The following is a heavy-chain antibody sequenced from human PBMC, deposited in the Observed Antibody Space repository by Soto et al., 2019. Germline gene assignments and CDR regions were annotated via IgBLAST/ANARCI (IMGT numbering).Heavy chain of an antibody. CDR1: GGSISSGDYY. CDR2: INHSGST. CDR3: AGGFGSSWYDPRIWFDP. J-gene: IGHJ5*02. D-gene: IGHD6-13*01. V-gene: IGHV4-30-4*01. Sequence: SETLSLTCTVSGGSISSGDYYWSWIRQPPGKGLEWIGEINHSGSTYYNPSLKSRVTISVDTSKNQFSLKLSSVTAADTAVYYCAGGFGSSWYDPRIWFDPWGQGTLVTVSS.